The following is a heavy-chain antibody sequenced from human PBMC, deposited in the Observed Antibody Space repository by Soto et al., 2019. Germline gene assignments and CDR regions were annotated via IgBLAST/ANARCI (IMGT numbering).Heavy chain of an antibody. CDR3: ARDQTGAYYYYGMDV. Sequence: KSSETLSLTCDVSGYSISSGYYWGWIRQPPGEGLEWIGSIHHSGKTYYNPSLKSQVSISLDTSKNRFSLRLTSVTAADTAVYYCARDQTGAYYYYGMDVWGLGTTVTV. V-gene: IGHV4-38-2*02. CDR1: GYSISSGYY. D-gene: IGHD3-10*01. J-gene: IGHJ6*02. CDR2: IHHSGKT.